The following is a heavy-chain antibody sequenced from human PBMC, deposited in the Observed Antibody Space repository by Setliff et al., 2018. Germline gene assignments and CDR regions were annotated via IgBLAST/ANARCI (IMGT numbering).Heavy chain of an antibody. Sequence: ASVKVSCKSSGGTFSSSGITWVRQAPGQGLQWLGRFIPILGATNYAQNFQGRVTITADESTSTGYMDLRSLRSDDTAVYYCARELRSPYWHLDSWGQGTQVTVSS. J-gene: IGHJ5*01. D-gene: IGHD3-16*01. V-gene: IGHV1-69*13. CDR2: FIPILGAT. CDR1: GGTFSSSG. CDR3: ARELRSPYWHLDS.